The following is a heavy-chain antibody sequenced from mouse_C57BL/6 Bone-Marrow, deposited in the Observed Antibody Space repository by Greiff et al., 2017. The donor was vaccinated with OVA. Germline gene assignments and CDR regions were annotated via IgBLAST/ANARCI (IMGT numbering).Heavy chain of an antibody. V-gene: IGHV1-15*01. CDR3: TRSHCYFLAY. CDR2: IDPETGGT. CDR1: GYTFTDYE. J-gene: IGHJ3*01. D-gene: IGHD2-12*01. Sequence: VQLQQSGAELVRPGASVTLSCKASGYTFTDYEMHWVKQTPVHGLEWIGAIDPETGGTAYNQKFKGKAILTADKSSSTASMELRSLTSEDSAVYFCTRSHCYFLAYWGQGTLVTVSA.